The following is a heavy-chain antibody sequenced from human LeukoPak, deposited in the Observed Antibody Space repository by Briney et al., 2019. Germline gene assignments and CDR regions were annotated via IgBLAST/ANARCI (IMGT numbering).Heavy chain of an antibody. CDR2: ISGNGGDT. J-gene: IGHJ4*02. Sequence: PGGSLRLSCAASGFTFSTYSMSWVRQAPGEGLEWVSVISGNGGDTFYADSVKGRFTISRDNSKHTLFLQMNSLRAEDTAVYYCAKELRIQLWPKVGYWGQGTLVTVSS. D-gene: IGHD5-18*01. V-gene: IGHV3-23*01. CDR3: AKELRIQLWPKVGY. CDR1: GFTFSTYS.